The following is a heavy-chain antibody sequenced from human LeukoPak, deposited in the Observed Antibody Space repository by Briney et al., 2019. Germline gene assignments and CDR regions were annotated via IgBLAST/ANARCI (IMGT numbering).Heavy chain of an antibody. CDR3: ASRMTTVTTGRVHYYYYGMDV. D-gene: IGHD4-17*01. Sequence: GGSLRLSCAASGFTFSSYEMNWVRQAPGKGLEWVSYISSSGSTIYYADSVKGRFTISRDNAKNSLYLQMNSLRAEDTAVYYCASRMTTVTTGRVHYYYYGMDVWGQGTTVTVSS. CDR2: ISSSGSTI. J-gene: IGHJ6*02. CDR1: GFTFSSYE. V-gene: IGHV3-48*03.